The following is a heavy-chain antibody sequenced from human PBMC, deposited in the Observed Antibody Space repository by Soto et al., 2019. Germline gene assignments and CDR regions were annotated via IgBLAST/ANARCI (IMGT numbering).Heavy chain of an antibody. D-gene: IGHD5-18*01. V-gene: IGHV3-74*01. J-gene: IGHJ4*02. CDR2: INSDGSST. CDR3: ARTRFGYSYGAFDY. Sequence: PGGSLRLSCAASGFTFSSYWMHWFRQAPGKGLVWVSRINSDGSSTSYADSVKGRFTISRDNAKNTLYLQMNSLRAEDTAVYYCARTRFGYSYGAFDYWGQGTLVTVSS. CDR1: GFTFSSYW.